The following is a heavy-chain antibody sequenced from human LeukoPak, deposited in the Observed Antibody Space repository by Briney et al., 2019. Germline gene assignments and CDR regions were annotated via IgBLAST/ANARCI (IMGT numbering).Heavy chain of an antibody. Sequence: PSQTLSLTCTVSGGSISSGSYYWSWIRQPAGKGLEWIGRIYTSGSTNYDPPLKSRVTMSVDTSKNQFSLKLSSVTAADTAVYYCARDSPGYCSSTSCRKFDPWGQGTLVTVSS. V-gene: IGHV4-61*02. CDR2: IYTSGST. J-gene: IGHJ5*02. D-gene: IGHD2-2*01. CDR1: GGSISSGSYY. CDR3: ARDSPGYCSSTSCRKFDP.